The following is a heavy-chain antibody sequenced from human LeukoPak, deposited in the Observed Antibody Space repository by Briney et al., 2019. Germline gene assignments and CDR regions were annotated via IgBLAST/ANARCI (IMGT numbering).Heavy chain of an antibody. CDR3: AKDRIPGYSSGWFQPYYFDY. D-gene: IGHD6-19*01. V-gene: IGHV3-9*01. CDR2: ISWNSGSI. CDR1: GFTFDDYA. J-gene: IGHJ4*02. Sequence: PGRSLRLSCAASGFTFDDYAMHWVRQAPGKGLEWVSGISWNSGSIGYADSVKGRFTISRDNAKNSLYLQMNSLRAEDTAVYYCAKDRIPGYSSGWFQPYYFDYWGQGTLVTVSS.